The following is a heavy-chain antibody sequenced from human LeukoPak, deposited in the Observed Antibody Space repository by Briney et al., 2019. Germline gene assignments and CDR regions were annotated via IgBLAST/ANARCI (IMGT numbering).Heavy chain of an antibody. D-gene: IGHD4-11*01. J-gene: IGHJ2*01. Sequence: PSETLSLTCTVSGYSISSGYYWGWIRQPPGKGLEWIGYIHYSGSTNHNPSLKSRVTISIDTSKNQISLRLTSVTAADTAVYYCAGYSNYWDWYFDLWGRGTLVTVSS. CDR2: IHYSGST. CDR3: AGYSNYWDWYFDL. CDR1: GYSISSGYY. V-gene: IGHV4-61*01.